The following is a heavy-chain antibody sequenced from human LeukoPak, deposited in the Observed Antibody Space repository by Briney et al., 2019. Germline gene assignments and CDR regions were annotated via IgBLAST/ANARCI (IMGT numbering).Heavy chain of an antibody. Sequence: ASVKVSCKTSGYTFSDYFVHWVRQAPGQGIEWMGCIKPDGTGTAYAQKFQGRVTMTRDTYIRTAYMELMRLTYDDTAVYYCAGYCSSNWQFDYWGQGTLVTVSS. CDR1: GYTFSDYF. V-gene: IGHV1-2*02. CDR2: IKPDGTGT. J-gene: IGHJ4*02. D-gene: IGHD2-2*01. CDR3: AGYCSSNWQFDY.